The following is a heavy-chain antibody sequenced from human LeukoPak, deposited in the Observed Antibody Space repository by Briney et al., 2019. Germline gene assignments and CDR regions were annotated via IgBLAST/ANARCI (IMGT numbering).Heavy chain of an antibody. D-gene: IGHD3-9*01. CDR2: ISSSSNYI. CDR1: GFTFSSYS. J-gene: IGHJ4*02. Sequence: PGGSLRLSCAASGFTFSSYSMNWVRQAPGKGLGWVSSISSSSNYIYYADSVKGRFTISRDNAKNSLYLQMNSLRAEDTAVYYCARDLSYYDILTGRQFDYWGQGTLVTVSS. V-gene: IGHV3-21*01. CDR3: ARDLSYYDILTGRQFDY.